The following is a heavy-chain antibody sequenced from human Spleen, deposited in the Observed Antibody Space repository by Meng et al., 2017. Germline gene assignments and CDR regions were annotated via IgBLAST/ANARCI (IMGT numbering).Heavy chain of an antibody. D-gene: IGHD3-10*01. J-gene: IGHJ2*01. CDR1: GFSFSSYA. CDR3: TKEEASGRWHFDL. CDR2: ISTDGGST. Sequence: EVHLLESGGDLVQPGGSLRLSCAASGFSFSSYAISWVRQAPGKGLEWVSTISTDGGSTYFADSMKGRFTISRDNSRNTLFLQMNSLRGEDTAVYYCTKEEASGRWHFDLWGRGTLVTVSS. V-gene: IGHV3-23*01.